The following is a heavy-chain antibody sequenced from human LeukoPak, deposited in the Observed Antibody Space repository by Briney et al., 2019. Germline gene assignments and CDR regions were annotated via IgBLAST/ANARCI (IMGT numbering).Heavy chain of an antibody. V-gene: IGHV4-39*07. CDR1: GGSISSSSHY. Sequence: SETLSLTCTVSGGSISSSSHYWAWIRQSPGTGLEWIGSIYYSGSTYYNPSLKSRVTISVDTSKNQFSLKLSSVTAADTAVYYCARVTRSVWSGYSIDYWGQGTLVTVSS. CDR2: IYYSGST. J-gene: IGHJ4*02. CDR3: ARVTRSVWSGYSIDY. D-gene: IGHD3-3*01.